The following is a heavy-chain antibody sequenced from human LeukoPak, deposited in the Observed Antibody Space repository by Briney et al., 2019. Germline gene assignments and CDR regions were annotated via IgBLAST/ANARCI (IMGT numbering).Heavy chain of an antibody. V-gene: IGHV1-2*02. CDR3: ARGPDYDILADYFDY. D-gene: IGHD3-9*01. J-gene: IGHJ4*02. Sequence: ASVKVSCRASGYTFTGYYMHWVRQAPGQGLEWMGWFNPNSGGTNYAQKFQGRVTMTRDTSISTAYMELSRLRSDDTAVYYCARGPDYDILADYFDYWGQGTLVTVSS. CDR2: FNPNSGGT. CDR1: GYTFTGYY.